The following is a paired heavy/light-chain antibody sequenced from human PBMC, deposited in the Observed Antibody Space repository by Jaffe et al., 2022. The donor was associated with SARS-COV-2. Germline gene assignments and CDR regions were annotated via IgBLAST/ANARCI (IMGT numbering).Light chain of an antibody. CDR1: QSISDY. Sequence: DIQMTQSPSSLSASVGDRVTITCRASQSISDYLSWYQQKPGKAPKLLIYAASSLQGGVPSRFNGSGSGTDFTLTISSLEPEDFATYYCQQSYSSPQTFGQGTKLEIK. CDR2: AAS. J-gene: IGKJ2*01. CDR3: QQSYSSPQT. V-gene: IGKV1-39*01.
Heavy chain of an antibody. D-gene: IGHD3-3*01. CDR2: ISWHSGRI. V-gene: IGHV3-9*01. CDR1: GFTFDDYA. Sequence: EVQLVESGGGLVQPGRSLRLSCAASGFTFDDYAMHWVRQAPGKGLEWVSGISWHSGRIDYADSVKGRFTISRDNAKNFLYLQLNSLRGEDTALYYCAKDISPVLPDFWSGHYGGSKYYYGMDVWGQGTTVTVSS. J-gene: IGHJ6*02. CDR3: AKDISPVLPDFWSGHYGGSKYYYGMDV.